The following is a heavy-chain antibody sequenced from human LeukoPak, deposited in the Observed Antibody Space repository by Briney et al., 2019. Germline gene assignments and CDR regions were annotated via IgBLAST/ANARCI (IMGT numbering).Heavy chain of an antibody. Sequence: ASVKVSCKASGYTFTGYYMHWVRQAPGQGLEWMGWINPNSGGTNYAQKFQGRVTMTRGTSISTAYMELSRLRSDDTAVYYCARQAPPYDSSGYFDYWGQGTPVTVSS. D-gene: IGHD3-22*01. V-gene: IGHV1-2*02. CDR3: ARQAPPYDSSGYFDY. CDR2: INPNSGGT. CDR1: GYTFTGYY. J-gene: IGHJ4*02.